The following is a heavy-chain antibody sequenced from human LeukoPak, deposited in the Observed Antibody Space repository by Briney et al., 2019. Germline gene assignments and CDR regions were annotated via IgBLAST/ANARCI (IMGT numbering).Heavy chain of an antibody. CDR2: IWYDGSNK. D-gene: IGHD6-25*01. CDR1: GFTFSSYG. J-gene: IGHJ6*02. Sequence: PGGSLRLSCAASGFTFSSYGMHWVRQAPGKGLEWVAVIWYDGSNKYYADSVKRRFTISRDNSKNTLYLQMNSLRAEDTAVYYCATEYSTGSRYYYYGMDVWGQGTTVTVSS. CDR3: ATEYSTGSRYYYYGMDV. V-gene: IGHV3-33*01.